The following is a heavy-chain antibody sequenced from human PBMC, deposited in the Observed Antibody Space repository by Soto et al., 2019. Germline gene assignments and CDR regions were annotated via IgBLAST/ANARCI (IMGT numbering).Heavy chain of an antibody. J-gene: IGHJ3*01. D-gene: IGHD2-15*01. Sequence: SETLSLTCTVSGGSISSYYWSWIRRPPGKGLEWIGYIYNGGSTHSNPSLQSRVTISVDTSKNQFSLKLSSVTAADTGIYYCARAPLSPTLRTFDVWGPGTMVTVSS. CDR2: IYNGGST. V-gene: IGHV4-59*01. CDR3: ARAPLSPTLRTFDV. CDR1: GGSISSYY.